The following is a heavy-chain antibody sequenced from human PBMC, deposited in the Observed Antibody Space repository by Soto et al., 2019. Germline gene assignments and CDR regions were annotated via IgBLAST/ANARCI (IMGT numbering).Heavy chain of an antibody. V-gene: IGHV1-18*01. CDR1: GYTFSSYG. J-gene: IGHJ4*02. D-gene: IGHD5-18*01. CDR3: DQYSYGRPAGY. CDR2: ITAYNGNT. Sequence: QVQLVQSGAEVKKPGASVKVSCKASGYTFSSYGISWVRQAPGQGLEWMGWITAYNGNTNYAQKLQGRVTMTTDTSTSTAYMELRSQRSDDTAVYYCDQYSYGRPAGYWGQGTLVTVSS.